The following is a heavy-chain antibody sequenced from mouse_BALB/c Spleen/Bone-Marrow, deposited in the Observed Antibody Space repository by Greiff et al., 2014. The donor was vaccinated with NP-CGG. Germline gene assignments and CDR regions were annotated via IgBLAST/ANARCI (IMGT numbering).Heavy chain of an antibody. Sequence: VMLVESGAERVRPGSSVKISCKASGYAFSTYWMNWVKQRPGQGLEWIGQIYPGDGDTNYNGKFKGKATLTADKSSSTAYMQLSSLTSEDSAIYFCARGLRAYWGQGTLVTVSA. CDR1: GYAFSTYW. J-gene: IGHJ3*01. CDR3: ARGLRAY. CDR2: IYPGDGDT. V-gene: IGHV1-80*01.